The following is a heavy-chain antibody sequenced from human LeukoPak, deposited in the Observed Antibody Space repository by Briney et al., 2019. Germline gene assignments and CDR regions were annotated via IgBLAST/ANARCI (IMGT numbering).Heavy chain of an antibody. CDR3: AKAPS. J-gene: IGHJ4*02. CDR1: GLTFSSYA. V-gene: IGHV3-23*01. CDR2: VTGSGADT. Sequence: GGSLRLSCVASGLTFSSYAMTWVRQAPGMGLEWVSGVTGSGADTYYADSVKGRFTVSGDNSKNTLYLQMNSLRVEDTAVYYCAKAPSWGQGTLVTVSS.